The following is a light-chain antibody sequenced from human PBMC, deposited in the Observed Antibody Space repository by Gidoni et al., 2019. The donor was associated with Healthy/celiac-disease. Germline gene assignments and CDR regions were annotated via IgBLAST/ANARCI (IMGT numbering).Light chain of an antibody. Sequence: QSVLTQPPSASAAPGQKVTISCSGSSSHSGNNYVSWYQQLPGTAPNLLIYDNKKRPSGIPGRFSGSKSGTSATLGITGLQTGDEADYYCGTWDGSLGAVVFGGGTKLTVL. CDR3: GTWDGSLGAVV. CDR1: SSHSGNNY. J-gene: IGLJ2*01. V-gene: IGLV1-51*01. CDR2: DNK.